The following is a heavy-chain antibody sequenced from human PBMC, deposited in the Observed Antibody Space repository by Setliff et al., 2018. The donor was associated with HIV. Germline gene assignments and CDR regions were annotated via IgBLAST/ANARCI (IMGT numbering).Heavy chain of an antibody. V-gene: IGHV4-59*11. J-gene: IGHJ6*04. Sequence: PSETLSLTCTVSGGPIRSHYWSWIRQPPGKGLEWIGYIYDSGSTNYNPSLKSRVTISVDTSKNQFSLKLSSVTAADTAVYYCARGGAFDWLFLDVWGKGTTVTVSS. CDR1: GGPIRSHY. CDR2: IYDSGST. CDR3: ARGGAFDWLFLDV. D-gene: IGHD3-9*01.